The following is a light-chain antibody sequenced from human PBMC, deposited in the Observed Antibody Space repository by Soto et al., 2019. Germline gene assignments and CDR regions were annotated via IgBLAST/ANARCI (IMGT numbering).Light chain of an antibody. Sequence: EIVVTHSPGTLSLSPGEIATLSCRASQGIGNTLAWYQHKPGQTPRLLIYDTSTRATGVPARFSGSRSGPEFTLTINSLQSEDFAIYYCQPYNNWPLTFGGGTKVDIK. CDR3: QPYNNWPLT. V-gene: IGKV3-15*01. CDR2: DTS. J-gene: IGKJ4*01. CDR1: QGIGNT.